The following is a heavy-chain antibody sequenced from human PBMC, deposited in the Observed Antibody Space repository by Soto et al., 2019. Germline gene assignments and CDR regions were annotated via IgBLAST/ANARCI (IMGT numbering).Heavy chain of an antibody. Sequence: ASGRVSCKTSGYTFSNYGITCVRQAPGQPLEWLGWISLYSDGTNYAQKFQGRVSMTTDTSTTTAYMELRSLRSDDTAVYYCARVVPGAEAWFGPWGQGPLVTVS. CDR2: ISLYSDGT. V-gene: IGHV1-18*01. J-gene: IGHJ5*02. CDR3: ARVVPGAEAWFGP. CDR1: GYTFSNYG. D-gene: IGHD2-2*01.